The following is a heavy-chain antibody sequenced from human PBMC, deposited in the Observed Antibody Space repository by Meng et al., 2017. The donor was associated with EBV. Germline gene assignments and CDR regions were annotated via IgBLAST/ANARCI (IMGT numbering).Heavy chain of an antibody. D-gene: IGHD1-26*01. CDR3: ARGMGYYYGMDV. CDR2: MNPNSGNT. Sequence: VQWVESGAEVEKPGGSVKVSCKASGYTVTSYDIDWVRQAPGQGLEWMGWMNPNSGNTGSAQKFQGRFTMTRHTSINTAYMELSSLGFEDTAVYYCARGMGYYYGMDVWGQGTMVTVSS. CDR1: GYTVTSYD. V-gene: IGHV1-8*01. J-gene: IGHJ6*02.